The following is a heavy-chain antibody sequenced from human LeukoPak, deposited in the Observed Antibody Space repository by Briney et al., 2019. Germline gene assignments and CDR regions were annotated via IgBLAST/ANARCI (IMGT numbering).Heavy chain of an antibody. D-gene: IGHD1-26*01. CDR2: IYHSGST. CDR1: GVSISSGHW. J-gene: IGHJ3*01. CDR3: VTSIDLAGWGGFDV. Sequence: SGTLSLTCAVSGVSISSGHWRSWVRQPPGKGLEWIGEIYHSGSTNYNASLKSRVTISVDTSKNQFSLKVNSVTVADTAVYYCVTSIDLAGWGGFDVWGQGRMVTVSS. V-gene: IGHV4-4*02.